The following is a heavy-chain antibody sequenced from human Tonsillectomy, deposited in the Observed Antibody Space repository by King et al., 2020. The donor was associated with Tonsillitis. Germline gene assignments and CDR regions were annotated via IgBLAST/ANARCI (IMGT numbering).Heavy chain of an antibody. Sequence: VQLVESGGGLVQPGGSLRLSCAASGFTFSSYSMNWVRQAPGKGLEWVSYISSSSSTIYYADSVKGRFTISRDNAKNSLYLQMNSLRDEDTAVYYCARSQTYYDSSGYYVGAFDIWGQGTMVTVSS. CDR3: ARSQTYYDSSGYYVGAFDI. CDR2: ISSSSSTI. CDR1: GFTFSSYS. J-gene: IGHJ3*02. V-gene: IGHV3-48*02. D-gene: IGHD3-22*01.